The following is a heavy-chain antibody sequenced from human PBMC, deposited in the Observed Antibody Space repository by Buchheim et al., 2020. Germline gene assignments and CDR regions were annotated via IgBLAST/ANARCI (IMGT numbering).Heavy chain of an antibody. CDR2: ISGSGGST. Sequence: EVQLLESGGGLVQPGGSPRLSCAASGFTFSSYAMSWVRQAPGKGLEWVSAISGSGGSTYYADSVKGRFTISRDNSKNTLYLQMNSLRAEDTAVYYCAKDQGRRYDYVWGSYPLDYWGQGTL. CDR1: GFTFSSYA. CDR3: AKDQGRRYDYVWGSYPLDY. V-gene: IGHV3-23*01. J-gene: IGHJ4*02. D-gene: IGHD3-16*02.